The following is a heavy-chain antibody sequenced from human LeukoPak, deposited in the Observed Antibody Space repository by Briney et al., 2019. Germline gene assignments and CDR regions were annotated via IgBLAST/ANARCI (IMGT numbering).Heavy chain of an antibody. V-gene: IGHV5-10-1*01. CDR2: IDPRDAYT. CDR3: ARRFRDGYPFDY. CDR1: GYSFTSYW. J-gene: IGHJ4*02. Sequence: PGESLKIPCKGSGYSFTSYWISWVLQLPGKGLEGMGRIDPRDAYTNYIPSFQGHFTISADKSISTDYLHWSGLKASDTGMYYCARRFRDGYPFDYWGERALVTAS. D-gene: IGHD5-24*01.